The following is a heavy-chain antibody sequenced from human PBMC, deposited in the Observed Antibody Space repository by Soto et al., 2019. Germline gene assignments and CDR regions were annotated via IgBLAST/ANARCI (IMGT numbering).Heavy chain of an antibody. J-gene: IGHJ3*01. CDR3: ARDPKIAVAGRSDAFDV. D-gene: IGHD6-19*01. CDR1: GYTFTSYG. CDR2: ISAYNGNT. V-gene: IGHV1-18*01. Sequence: ASVKVSCKASGYTFTSYGISWVRQAPGQGLEWMGWISAYNGNTNYAQKLQGRVTMTTDTSTSTAYMELRSPRSDDTAVYYCARDPKIAVAGRSDAFDVWGQGTMVTVSS.